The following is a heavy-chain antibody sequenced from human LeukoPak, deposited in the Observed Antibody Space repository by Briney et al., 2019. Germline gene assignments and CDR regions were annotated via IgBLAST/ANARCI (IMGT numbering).Heavy chain of an antibody. V-gene: IGHV4-39*01. Sequence: KTSETLSLTCTVSGGSISSSSYYWGWIRQPPGKGLEWIGSIYYSGSTYYNPSLKSRVTISVDTSKNQFSLKLSSVTAADTAVYYCARRGWDIVATPFDYWGQGTLVTVSS. CDR1: GGSISSSSYY. J-gene: IGHJ4*02. CDR3: ARRGWDIVATPFDY. CDR2: IYYSGST. D-gene: IGHD5-12*01.